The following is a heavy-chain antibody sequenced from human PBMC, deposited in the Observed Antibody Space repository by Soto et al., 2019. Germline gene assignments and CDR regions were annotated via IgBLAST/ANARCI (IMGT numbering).Heavy chain of an antibody. CDR1: GYSLTNYG. CDR2: IDPSDSYT. V-gene: IGHV5-10-1*01. CDR3: ARPDCSSTSCYNGVAFDI. Sequence: ESLKISGKGCGYSLTNYGISWVRQMPGKGLEWMGRIDPSDSYTNYSPSFQGHVTISADKSISTAYLQWSSLKASDTAMYYCARPDCSSTSCYNGVAFDIWGQGTMVTVS. D-gene: IGHD2-2*02. J-gene: IGHJ3*02.